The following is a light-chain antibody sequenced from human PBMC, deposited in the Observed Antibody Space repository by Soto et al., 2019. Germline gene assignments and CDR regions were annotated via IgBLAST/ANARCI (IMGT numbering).Light chain of an antibody. Sequence: DIQMTQSPSTLSASVGDRVTITCRASQNIETWLAWYQHKPGKAPKLLIYKASSLEGGVPSRFSGSGSGTEFTLTISSLQSDDFATYYCQQYITRWTFGEGTEVEIK. CDR3: QQYITRWT. V-gene: IGKV1-5*03. CDR2: KAS. J-gene: IGKJ1*01. CDR1: QNIETW.